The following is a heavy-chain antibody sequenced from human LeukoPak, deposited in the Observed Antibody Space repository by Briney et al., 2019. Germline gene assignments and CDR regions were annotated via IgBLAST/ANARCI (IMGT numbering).Heavy chain of an antibody. J-gene: IGHJ4*02. Sequence: SETLSLTCTVSGISINPYYWTWIRQPAGKGLEWIGRIIYTTGSTNYNPSLSSRVTMSVDTSKNQISLKLTYVTAADTAVYYCMRDGPSWGLLWGLGTLVTVSS. CDR3: MRDGPSWGLL. V-gene: IGHV4-4*07. D-gene: IGHD3-16*01. CDR1: GISINPYY. CDR2: IIYTTGST.